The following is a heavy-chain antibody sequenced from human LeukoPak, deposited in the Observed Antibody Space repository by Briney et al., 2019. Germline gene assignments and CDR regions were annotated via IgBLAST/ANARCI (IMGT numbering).Heavy chain of an antibody. CDR1: GGSISSGSHY. CDR3: ARDGRLEGCGGDCYPDY. CDR2: IYTSGRT. D-gene: IGHD2-21*01. V-gene: IGHV4-61*02. Sequence: SQTLSLTCTVSGGSISSGSHYWSWIRQPAGKGLEWIGRIYTSGRTNYNPSLESRVTISVDTSRNQFSLKLSSVTAADTAVYYCARDGRLEGCGGDCYPDYWGQGTLVTVSS. J-gene: IGHJ4*02.